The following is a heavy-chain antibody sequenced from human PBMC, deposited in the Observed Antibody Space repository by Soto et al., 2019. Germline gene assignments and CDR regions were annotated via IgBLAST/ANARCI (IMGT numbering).Heavy chain of an antibody. D-gene: IGHD4-4*01. CDR2: INPNSGGT. CDR1: GYTFTGYY. CDR3: ARVRYSINPDYYYGMDV. V-gene: IGHV1-2*04. J-gene: IGHJ6*02. Sequence: ASVKVSFKASGYTFTGYYMHWLRQAPGQGLEWMGWINPNSGGTNYAQKFQGWVTMTRDTSISTAYMELSRLRSDDTAVYYCARVRYSINPDYYYGMDVWGQGTTVTVSS.